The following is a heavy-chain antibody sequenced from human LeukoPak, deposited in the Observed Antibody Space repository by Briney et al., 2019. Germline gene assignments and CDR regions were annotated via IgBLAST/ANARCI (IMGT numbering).Heavy chain of an antibody. CDR2: MNPNSGNT. CDR1: GYTFTSYD. D-gene: IGHD6-13*01. V-gene: IGHV1-8*01. Sequence: ASVKVSCKASGYTFTSYDINWVRQATGQGLEWMGWMNPNSGNTGYAQKFQGRVTMTRNTSISTAYMELSSLRSEDTAVYYCARGRIAAGSKGNWFDPWGQGTLVTVSS. CDR3: ARGRIAAGSKGNWFDP. J-gene: IGHJ5*02.